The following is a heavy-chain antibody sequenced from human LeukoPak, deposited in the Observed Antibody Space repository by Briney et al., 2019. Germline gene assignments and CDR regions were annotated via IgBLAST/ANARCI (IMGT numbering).Heavy chain of an antibody. J-gene: IGHJ4*02. V-gene: IGHV6-1*01. Sequence: SQTLSLTRDISGDSVSANAWTWIRQSPLRGLEWLGRTYYKSTWHNEYALSLRGRITIRPDTSKNQFSLHLTSVTPDDTAVYFCARDIVAGCDSWGQGTLVTVSS. CDR3: ARDIVAGCDS. CDR2: TYYKSTWHN. CDR1: GDSVSANA. D-gene: IGHD3-22*01.